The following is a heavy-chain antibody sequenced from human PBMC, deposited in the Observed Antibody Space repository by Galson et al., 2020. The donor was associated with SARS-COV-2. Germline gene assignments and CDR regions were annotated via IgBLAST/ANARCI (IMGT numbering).Heavy chain of an antibody. Sequence: GGSLRLSCAASGFTVSSNYMSWVRQAPGKGLEWVSVIYSGGSTYYADSVKGRFTISRDNSKNTLYLQMNSLRAEDTAVYYCARDYGEYYFDYWGQGTLVTVSS. CDR2: IYSGGST. V-gene: IGHV3-53*01. CDR1: GFTVSSNY. D-gene: IGHD3-10*01. CDR3: ARDYGEYYFDY. J-gene: IGHJ4*02.